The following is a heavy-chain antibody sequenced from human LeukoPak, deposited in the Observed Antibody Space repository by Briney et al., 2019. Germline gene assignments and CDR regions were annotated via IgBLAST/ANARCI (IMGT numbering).Heavy chain of an antibody. J-gene: IGHJ4*02. CDR2: INPNSGGT. CDR3: ARLYRSGGSCFDY. D-gene: IGHD2-15*01. V-gene: IGHV1-2*04. CDR1: GYTFTGYY. Sequence: ASVKVSCKASGYTFTGYYMHWVRQAPGQGLEWMGWINPNSGGTNYAQKFQGWVTMTRDTSISTAYMELSRLRSDDTAVYYCARLYRSGGSCFDYWGQGTLVTVSS.